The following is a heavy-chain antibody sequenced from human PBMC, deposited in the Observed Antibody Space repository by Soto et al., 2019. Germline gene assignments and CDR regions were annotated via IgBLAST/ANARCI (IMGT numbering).Heavy chain of an antibody. CDR1: GFTFSSYA. Sequence: EVQLLESGGGLVQPGGSLRLYCAASGFTFSSYAMNWVRQAPGKGLEWVSVISGSGGSTYYADAVKGRFTISRDNSKNTLYLQMNSLRAEDTAVYYCAKRTVGGYFDLWGRGTLVTVSS. CDR2: ISGSGGST. CDR3: AKRTVGGYFDL. D-gene: IGHD1-26*01. J-gene: IGHJ2*01. V-gene: IGHV3-23*01.